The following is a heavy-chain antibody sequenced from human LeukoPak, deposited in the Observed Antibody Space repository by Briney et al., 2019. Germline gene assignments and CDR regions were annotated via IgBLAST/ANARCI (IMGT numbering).Heavy chain of an antibody. Sequence: WASVKVSCKASGGTFSSYAISWVRQAPGQGLEWMGGIIPIFGTANYAQKFQGRVTITADKSTSTAYMELSSLRSEDTAVYYCAMYPAGRDQLLTVDYWGQGTLVTVSS. CDR2: IIPIFGTA. J-gene: IGHJ4*02. V-gene: IGHV1-69*06. CDR3: AMYPAGRDQLLTVDY. D-gene: IGHD2-2*01. CDR1: GGTFSSYA.